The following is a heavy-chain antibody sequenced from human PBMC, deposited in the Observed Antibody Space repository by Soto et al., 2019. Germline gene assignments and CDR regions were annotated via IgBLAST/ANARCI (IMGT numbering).Heavy chain of an antibody. CDR3: ARGRHWFGP. CDR1: GISITSSY. J-gene: IGHJ5*02. Sequence: SETLSLTCTVSGISITSSYWNWFRQSPGKGLEWIGQISDRGDINYNPPLESRVAISTDTSXNQVSLTLTAVNAADTAVYFCARGRHWFGPWGQGTLVNVS. CDR2: ISDRGDI. V-gene: IGHV4-59*08.